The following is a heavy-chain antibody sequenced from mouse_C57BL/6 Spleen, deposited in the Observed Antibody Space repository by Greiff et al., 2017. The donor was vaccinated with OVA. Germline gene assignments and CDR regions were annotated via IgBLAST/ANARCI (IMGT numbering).Heavy chain of an antibody. V-gene: IGHV1-52*01. D-gene: IGHD2-5*01. Sequence: QVQLQQPGAELVRPGSSVKLSCKASGYTFTSYWMHWVKQRPIQGLEWIGNIDPSDSETHYNQKFKDKATLTVDKSSSTAYMQLSSLTSEDSAVYYCARRSASYYSNGYAMDYWGQGTSVTVSS. CDR3: ARRSASYYSNGYAMDY. J-gene: IGHJ4*01. CDR1: GYTFTSYW. CDR2: IDPSDSET.